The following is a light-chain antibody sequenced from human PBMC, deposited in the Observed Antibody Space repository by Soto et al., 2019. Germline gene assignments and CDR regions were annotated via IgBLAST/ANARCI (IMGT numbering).Light chain of an antibody. J-gene: IGKJ2*01. CDR2: GAS. CDR1: QSVSSN. CDR3: HKYNHWHPFS. V-gene: IGKV3-15*01. Sequence: EIVMTQSPATLSVSPGERATLSCRASQSVSSNLAWYQQKPGHAPRLLIYGASTRATGIPARFSGSGSVTEFTLTISSLQYEDFAVYDGHKYNHWHPFSSGKGTKLEIK.